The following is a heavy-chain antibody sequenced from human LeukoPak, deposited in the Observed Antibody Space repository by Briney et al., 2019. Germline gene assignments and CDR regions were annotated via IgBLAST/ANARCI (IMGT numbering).Heavy chain of an antibody. CDR2: ISGSGGAT. CDR1: GFTFSSYW. D-gene: IGHD3-22*01. CDR3: ASLDYFDSSDYGDY. Sequence: GGSLRLSCTASGFTFSSYWMSWVRQAPGKGLEWVSAISGSGGATYYADSVKGRFTISRDNSKNTLYLQMNSLRAEDTALYYCASLDYFDSSDYGDYWGQGTLVTVSS. V-gene: IGHV3-23*01. J-gene: IGHJ4*02.